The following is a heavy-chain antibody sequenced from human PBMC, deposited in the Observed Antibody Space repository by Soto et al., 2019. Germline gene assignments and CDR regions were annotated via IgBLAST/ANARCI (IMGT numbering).Heavy chain of an antibody. J-gene: IGHJ4*02. D-gene: IGHD3-3*01. Sequence: GASVKVSCKASGYTFTSYDINCVRQATGQGLEWMGWMNPNSGNTGYAQKFQGRVTMTRNTSISTAYMELSSLRSEDTAVYYCARVGYDFWSGYYRYWGQGTLVTVSS. V-gene: IGHV1-8*01. CDR3: ARVGYDFWSGYYRY. CDR1: GYTFTSYD. CDR2: MNPNSGNT.